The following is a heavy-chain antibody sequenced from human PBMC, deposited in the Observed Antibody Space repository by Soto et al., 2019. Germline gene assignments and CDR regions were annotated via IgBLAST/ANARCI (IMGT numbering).Heavy chain of an antibody. CDR2: INPDDSDT. J-gene: IGHJ4*02. D-gene: IGHD6-6*01. Sequence: GESLKISCKGSGYSYSSHWIAWVRQMPGRGLEWMGTINPDDSDTRDSPTFQGQVTISVDKSINTAYLQWSRLTASDTAMYFCARLTNIAAPLGAFDCWGQGTQVTVSS. CDR3: ARLTNIAAPLGAFDC. V-gene: IGHV5-51*01. CDR1: GYSYSSHW.